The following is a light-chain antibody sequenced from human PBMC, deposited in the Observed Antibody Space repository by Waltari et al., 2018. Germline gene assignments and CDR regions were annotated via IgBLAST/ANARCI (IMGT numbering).Light chain of an antibody. CDR2: KTS. V-gene: IGKV1-5*03. CDR3: QQYDTYPLT. Sequence: DIQMTQSPSTLSASVGDRVTITCRAGQSISDWLAWYQQKPGKAPKLLIYKTSMLESGVSSRFSGSGSGTEFTLSISSLQPDDFATYFCQQYDTYPLTFGGGTKVEIK. J-gene: IGKJ4*01. CDR1: QSISDW.